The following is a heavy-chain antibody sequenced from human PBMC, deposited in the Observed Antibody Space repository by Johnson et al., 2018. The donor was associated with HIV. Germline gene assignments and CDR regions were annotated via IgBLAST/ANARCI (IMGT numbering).Heavy chain of an antibody. J-gene: IGHJ3*02. D-gene: IGHD3-22*01. Sequence: VQLVESGGGLVKPGGSLRLSCAASGFIFSNAWMSWVRQAPGKGLEWVANINQDGSDKYYVDSVKGRFTISRDNAQNSLYLQMNSLRAEDTAVYYCARGSYYDSSGDAFDIWGQGTMVTVSS. CDR1: GFIFSNAW. CDR2: INQDGSDK. CDR3: ARGSYYDSSGDAFDI. V-gene: IGHV3-7*01.